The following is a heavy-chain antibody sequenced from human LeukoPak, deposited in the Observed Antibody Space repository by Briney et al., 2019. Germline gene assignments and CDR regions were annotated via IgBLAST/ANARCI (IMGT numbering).Heavy chain of an antibody. J-gene: IGHJ4*02. CDR1: GGTFSSYA. Sequence: ASVKVSCKASGGTFSSYAISWVRQAPGQGLEWMGGIIPIFGTANYAQKFQGRVTITTDESTSTAYMELSSLRSEDTAVYYCARGYCSSTSCQYFDYWGQGTLVTVSS. V-gene: IGHV1-69*05. D-gene: IGHD2-2*01. CDR2: IIPIFGTA. CDR3: ARGYCSSTSCQYFDY.